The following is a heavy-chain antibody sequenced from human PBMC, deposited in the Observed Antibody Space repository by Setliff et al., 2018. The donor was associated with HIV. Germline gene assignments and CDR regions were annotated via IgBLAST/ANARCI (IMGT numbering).Heavy chain of an antibody. Sequence: LTCTVSGGSISGYHWNWLRQTPGKGLEWIGYIYTSRGTNYNHSLRTRVIISVDTSNQFSLKLSSVTAVDTAVYYCARSPSYRSSWEYYFDYWGQGILVTVSS. V-gene: IGHV4-4*09. J-gene: IGHJ4*02. CDR3: ARSPSYRSSWEYYFDY. D-gene: IGHD6-13*01. CDR1: GGSISGYH. CDR2: IYTSRGT.